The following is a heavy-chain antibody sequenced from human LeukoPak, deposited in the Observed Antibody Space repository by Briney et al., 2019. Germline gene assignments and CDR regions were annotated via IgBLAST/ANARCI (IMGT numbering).Heavy chain of an antibody. CDR2: ISSSGSTI. D-gene: IGHD2-8*01. V-gene: IGHV3-11*04. Sequence: GGSLRLSCAASGFTFSDYYMSWIRQAPGKGLEWVSYISSSGSTIYYADSVKGRFTISRDNAKNSLYLQMNSLRAEDTAVYYCARGRLYAIRDVFDIWGQGTRVPVFS. CDR3: ARGRLYAIRDVFDI. CDR1: GFTFSDYY. J-gene: IGHJ3*02.